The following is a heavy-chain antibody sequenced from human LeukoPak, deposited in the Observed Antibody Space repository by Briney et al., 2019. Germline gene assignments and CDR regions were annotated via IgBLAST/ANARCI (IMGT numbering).Heavy chain of an antibody. Sequence: GGPLRLSCTASGFTFRFYMMIGVRQAPGKGREWFSSISTSSSHIYYADSLNGRFTVSRENAKNSLYLQMNNLRAEDTAVYYCARDDNWNDKPFDLWGPGTLVTVSS. V-gene: IGHV3-21*01. CDR1: GFTFRFYM. CDR2: ISTSSSHI. D-gene: IGHD1-20*01. J-gene: IGHJ4*02. CDR3: ARDDNWNDKPFDL.